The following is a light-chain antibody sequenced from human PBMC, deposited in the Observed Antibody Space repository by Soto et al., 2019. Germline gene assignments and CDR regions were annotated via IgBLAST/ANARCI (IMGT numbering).Light chain of an antibody. Sequence: DIQMTQSPSTLSASVGDRVTITCRASQSISSWLAWYQQKPGKAPKLLIYKASSLESGVPSRFSGSGSGTEFTLTISSLQPDDFATYDCQQYNSYPYTFGQGTKLELK. V-gene: IGKV1-5*03. CDR3: QQYNSYPYT. CDR1: QSISSW. CDR2: KAS. J-gene: IGKJ2*01.